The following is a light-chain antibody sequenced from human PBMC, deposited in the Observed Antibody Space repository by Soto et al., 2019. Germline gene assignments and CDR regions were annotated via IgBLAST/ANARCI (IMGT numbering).Light chain of an antibody. J-gene: IGLJ1*01. CDR3: NSYTNSSTFV. V-gene: IGLV2-14*01. Sequence: QSALTQPASVSGSPGQSITISCTGTSSDVGGFNYVSWYQQHPGKAPKLVIYGVFNRPSGVSNRFSGPRSGNTASLTISGLQDEDEAEYYCNSYTNSSTFVFGTGTKLTVL. CDR1: SSDVGGFNY. CDR2: GVF.